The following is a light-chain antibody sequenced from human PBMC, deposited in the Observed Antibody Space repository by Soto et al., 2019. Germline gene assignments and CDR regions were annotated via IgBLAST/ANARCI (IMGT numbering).Light chain of an antibody. J-gene: IGKJ4*01. CDR2: DAS. CDR1: QSVGTS. Sequence: EIVLTQSPGTLSXSXXERATLSCRASQSVGTSLAWYQQKPGQAPRLLIYDASNRATGIPARFSGSGSGTDFTLTISSLEPEDFAIYYCQQRSNWPLTFGGGTKVEIK. CDR3: QQRSNWPLT. V-gene: IGKV3-11*01.